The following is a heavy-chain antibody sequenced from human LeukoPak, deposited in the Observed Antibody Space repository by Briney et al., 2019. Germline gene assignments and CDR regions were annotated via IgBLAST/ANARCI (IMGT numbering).Heavy chain of an antibody. J-gene: IGHJ3*02. Sequence: ASVKVSCKAAGYTSTRPDINWVRQATGKGLEWLGWMNPSDQTGYSQNFQGRLTFTRDISRNTAYMELSSLTPDDTAVYFCARYTIADGFDMWGQGTMVTVSS. CDR2: MNPSDQT. CDR1: GYTSTRPD. V-gene: IGHV1-8*01. CDR3: ARYTIADGFDM. D-gene: IGHD5-24*01.